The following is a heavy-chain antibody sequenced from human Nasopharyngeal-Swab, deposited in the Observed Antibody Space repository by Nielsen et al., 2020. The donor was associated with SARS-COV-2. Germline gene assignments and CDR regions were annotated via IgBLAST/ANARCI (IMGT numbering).Heavy chain of an antibody. CDR2: IYYSGST. CDR3: ARRDYYDSSDLGAFDI. V-gene: IGHV4-39*01. D-gene: IGHD3-22*01. J-gene: IGHJ3*02. Sequence: WLRQSTGKALEWVGSIYYSGSTYYNPSLKSRVTISVDTSKNQFSLKLSSVTAADTAVYYCARRDYYDSSDLGAFDIWGQGTMVTVSS.